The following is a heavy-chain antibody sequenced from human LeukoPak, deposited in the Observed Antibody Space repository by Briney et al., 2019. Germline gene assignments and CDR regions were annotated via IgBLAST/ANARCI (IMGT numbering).Heavy chain of an antibody. Sequence: GGSLRLSCAASGFTFSSYWMHWVRQAPGKGLVWVSRTKSDGSTNYADSVKGRLTISRDNAKNTVSLQMNSLRAEDTGVYYCARAPSEIGGYYPEYFRHWGQGTLVTVSS. J-gene: IGHJ1*01. D-gene: IGHD3-22*01. CDR3: ARAPSEIGGYYPEYFRH. CDR2: TKSDGST. V-gene: IGHV3-74*01. CDR1: GFTFSSYW.